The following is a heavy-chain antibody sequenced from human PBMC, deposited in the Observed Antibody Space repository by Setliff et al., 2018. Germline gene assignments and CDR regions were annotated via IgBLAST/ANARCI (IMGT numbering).Heavy chain of an antibody. D-gene: IGHD2-2*01. V-gene: IGHV4-34*01. J-gene: IGHJ3*02. Sequence: SETLSLTCSVYGESFSNNYWSWIRQTPGKGLEWIGSIYHSGSSYYNSSLRSRVTISVDTSKNQFSLILRSVTAADTAVYYCARGRMRGSCSGPSCTYDPFDIWGQGTPVTVSS. CDR2: IYHSGSS. CDR1: GESFSNNY. CDR3: ARGRMRGSCSGPSCTYDPFDI.